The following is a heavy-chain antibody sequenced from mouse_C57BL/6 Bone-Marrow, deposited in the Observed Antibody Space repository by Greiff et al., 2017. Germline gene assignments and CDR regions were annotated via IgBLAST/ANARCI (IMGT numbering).Heavy chain of an antibody. CDR3: ARERYNAYFDY. V-gene: IGHV5-16*01. Sequence: EVKVVESEGGLVQPGSSMKLSCTASGFTFSDYYMAWVRQVPEKGLEWVANINYDGSSTYYLDSLKSRFIISRDNAKNILYLQMSSLKSEDTATYYCARERYNAYFDYWGQGTTLTVSS. D-gene: IGHD1-3*01. CDR1: GFTFSDYY. CDR2: INYDGSST. J-gene: IGHJ2*01.